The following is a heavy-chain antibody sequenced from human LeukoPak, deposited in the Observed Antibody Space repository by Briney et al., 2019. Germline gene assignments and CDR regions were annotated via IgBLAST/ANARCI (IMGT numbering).Heavy chain of an antibody. CDR2: INHSGST. Sequence: SETLSLTCAVYGGSFSGYYWSWIRQPPGKGLEWIGEINHSGSTNYNPSLKSRVTISVDTSKNQFSLKLSSVTAADTAVYYCAREVSYGLGSYYDEYNWFDPWGQGTLVTVSS. D-gene: IGHD3-10*01. V-gene: IGHV4-34*01. CDR1: GGSFSGYY. CDR3: AREVSYGLGSYYDEYNWFDP. J-gene: IGHJ5*02.